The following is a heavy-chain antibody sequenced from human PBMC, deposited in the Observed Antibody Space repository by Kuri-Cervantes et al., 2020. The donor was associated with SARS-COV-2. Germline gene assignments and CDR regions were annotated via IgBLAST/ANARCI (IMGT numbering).Heavy chain of an antibody. V-gene: IGHV4-39*07. J-gene: IGHJ3*02. Sequence: SETLSLTCTVSGGSISSSSYYWGWIRQPPGKGLEWIGSIYYSGSTYYNPSLKSRVTMSVDTSKNQFSLKLSSVTAADTAVYYCARHTIFGAHDAFDIWGQGTMVTVSS. CDR2: IYYSGST. D-gene: IGHD3-3*01. CDR3: ARHTIFGAHDAFDI. CDR1: GGSISSSSYY.